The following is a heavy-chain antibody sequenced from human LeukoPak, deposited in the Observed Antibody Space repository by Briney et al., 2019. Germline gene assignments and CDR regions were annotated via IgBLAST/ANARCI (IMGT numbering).Heavy chain of an antibody. J-gene: IGHJ4*02. CDR1: GLTVTNAC. V-gene: IGHV3-15*07. CDR3: TTGIRGD. D-gene: IGHD3-10*01. CDR2: IASKTDGGAT. Sequence: AGGSLRLSCSASGLTVTNACMNWVRQAPGEGLDWVGRIASKTDGGATDYAAPVKGRFTISRDDSKNTLNLQMNSLKTEDTAVYYCTTGIRGDWGQGTLVTVSS.